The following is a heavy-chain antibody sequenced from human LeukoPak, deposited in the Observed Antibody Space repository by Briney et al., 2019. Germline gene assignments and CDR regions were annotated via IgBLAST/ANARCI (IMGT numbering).Heavy chain of an antibody. V-gene: IGHV3-11*04. CDR1: GFTFSDYY. CDR3: ARDSRGGRGYGSGSYWGGPSY. CDR2: ISTSGDII. D-gene: IGHD3-10*01. J-gene: IGHJ4*02. Sequence: PGGSLRLSCAASGFTFSDYYMSWIRQTPGEGLEWVSYISTSGDIIYYADSVKDRFTISRDNAKNSLYLQMNSLRAEDTAVYYCARDSRGGRGYGSGSYWGGPSYWGQGTLVTVSS.